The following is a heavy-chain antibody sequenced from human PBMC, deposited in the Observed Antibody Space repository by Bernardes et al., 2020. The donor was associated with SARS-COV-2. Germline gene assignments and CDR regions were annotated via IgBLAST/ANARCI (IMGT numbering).Heavy chain of an antibody. CDR1: GYTFTSYD. CDR3: ARVTHTPGYDYIWGSYRPNWFDP. CDR2: MNPNSGNT. J-gene: IGHJ5*02. Sequence: ASVQVSCKASGYTFTSYDINWVRQATGHGLEWMGWMNPNSGNTGYAQKFQGRVTMTRNTSISTAYMELSSLRSEDTAVYYCARVTHTPGYDYIWGSYRPNWFDPWGQGTLVTVSS. V-gene: IGHV1-8*01. D-gene: IGHD3-16*02.